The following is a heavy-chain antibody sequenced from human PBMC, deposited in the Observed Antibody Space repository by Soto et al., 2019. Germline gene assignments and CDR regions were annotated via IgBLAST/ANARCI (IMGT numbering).Heavy chain of an antibody. CDR1: GYTFTSYG. J-gene: IGHJ4*02. V-gene: IGHV1-18*01. D-gene: IGHD6-19*01. CDR2: ISAYNGNT. CDR3: AVHPGGIAVAGTLDY. Sequence: ASVKVSCKASGYTFTSYGISWVRQAPGRGLEWMGWISAYNGNTNYAQKLQGRVTMTTDTSTSTAYMELRSLRSDDTAVYYCAVHPGGIAVAGTLDYWGQGTLVTVSS.